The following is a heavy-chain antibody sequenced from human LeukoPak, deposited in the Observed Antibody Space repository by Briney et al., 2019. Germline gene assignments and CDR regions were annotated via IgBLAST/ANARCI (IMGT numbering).Heavy chain of an antibody. CDR2: ISYDGSNK. CDR3: AGGYCSGGSCYTLHYYYGMDV. V-gene: IGHV3-30*04. Sequence: PGGSLRLSCAASGFTFSSYAMHRVRQAPGKGLEWVAVISYDGSNKYYADSVKGRFTISRDNSKNTLYLQMNSLRAEDTAVYYCAGGYCSGGSCYTLHYYYGMDVWGKGTTVTVSS. D-gene: IGHD2-15*01. CDR1: GFTFSSYA. J-gene: IGHJ6*04.